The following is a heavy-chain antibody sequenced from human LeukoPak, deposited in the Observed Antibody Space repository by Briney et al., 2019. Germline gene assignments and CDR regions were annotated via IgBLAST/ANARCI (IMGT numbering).Heavy chain of an antibody. CDR2: ISPNGGST. D-gene: IGHD2-8*02. CDR1: GYTFTSNY. J-gene: IGHJ5*02. V-gene: IGHV1-46*01. Sequence: ASVKVSCKASGYTFTSNYKHWVRQAPGQGLEWMGIISPNGGSTNYAQKLQGRVTLTRDMSTSTVYMELSSLRSEDTAVYYCARGGSTGPHWFDPWGQGTLVTVSS. CDR3: ARGGSTGPHWFDP.